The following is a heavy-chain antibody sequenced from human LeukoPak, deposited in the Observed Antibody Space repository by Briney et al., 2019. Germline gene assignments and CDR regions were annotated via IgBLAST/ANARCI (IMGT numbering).Heavy chain of an antibody. CDR1: GFTFSSYA. CDR2: ISGSGGSK. V-gene: IGHV3-23*01. Sequence: PGGSLRLSCAASGFTFSSYAMSWVRQAPGKGLEWVSVISGSGGSKYYAGSVKGRFTISRDNSKNTVYLQMNRLRAEVTALYYCAIRGISVPQWGEGALVTVSS. CDR3: AIRGISVPQ. J-gene: IGHJ4*02. D-gene: IGHD3-16*01.